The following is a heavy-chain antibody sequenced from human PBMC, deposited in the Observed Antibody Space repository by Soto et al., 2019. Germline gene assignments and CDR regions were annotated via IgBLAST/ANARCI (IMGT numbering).Heavy chain of an antibody. Sequence: GGSLRLSCAASGFTFSSYSMNWVRQAPGKGLEWVSSISSSSSYIYYADSVKGRFTISRDNAKNSLYLQMNSLRAEDTAVYYCARVMDYGDFLPGDFDYWGQGTLVTVSS. J-gene: IGHJ4*02. CDR3: ARVMDYGDFLPGDFDY. D-gene: IGHD4-17*01. V-gene: IGHV3-21*01. CDR1: GFTFSSYS. CDR2: ISSSSSYI.